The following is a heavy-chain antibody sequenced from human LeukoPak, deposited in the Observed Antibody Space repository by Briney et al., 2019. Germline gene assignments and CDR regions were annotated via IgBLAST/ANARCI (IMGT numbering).Heavy chain of an antibody. CDR3: ARALTQSTIFGVVIIPYFDY. D-gene: IGHD3-3*01. Sequence: GSSVKVSCKASGGTFSSYAISWVRQAPGQGLERMGGIIPIFGTANYAQKFQGRVTITADESTSTAYMELSSLRSEDTAVYYCARALTQSTIFGVVIIPYFDYWGQGTLVTVSS. CDR2: IIPIFGTA. J-gene: IGHJ4*02. V-gene: IGHV1-69*01. CDR1: GGTFSSYA.